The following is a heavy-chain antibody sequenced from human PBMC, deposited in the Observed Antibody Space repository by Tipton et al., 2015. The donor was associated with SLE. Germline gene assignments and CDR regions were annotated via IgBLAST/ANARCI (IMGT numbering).Heavy chain of an antibody. CDR3: TRETAAAGTGYSYYSMDV. D-gene: IGHD6-13*01. V-gene: IGHV3-15*01. J-gene: IGHJ6*03. CDR1: GFTFSNAW. CDR2: IKSKTDGGPT. Sequence: SLRLSCAASGFTFSNAWMSWVRQAPGKGLEWVGRIKSKTDGGPTDYAAPVKGRFTISRDDSKNTLYLQMNSLKTEDTAVYYCTRETAAAGTGYSYYSMDVWGKGITVTVSS.